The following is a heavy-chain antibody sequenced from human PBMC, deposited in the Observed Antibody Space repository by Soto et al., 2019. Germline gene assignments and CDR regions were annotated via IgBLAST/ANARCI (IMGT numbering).Heavy chain of an antibody. D-gene: IGHD4-17*01. Sequence: QVQLVESGGGVVQPGRSLRLSCAASGFTFSSYGMHWVRQAPGKGLEWVAVIWYDGSNKYYADSVKGRFTISRDNSKNTGYLKMNSLRAENTAVYYCARDWVRVDGDYRGDYYYYGMDVWGQGTTVTVSS. CDR2: IWYDGSNK. V-gene: IGHV3-33*01. CDR1: GFTFSSYG. CDR3: ARDWVRVDGDYRGDYYYYGMDV. J-gene: IGHJ6*02.